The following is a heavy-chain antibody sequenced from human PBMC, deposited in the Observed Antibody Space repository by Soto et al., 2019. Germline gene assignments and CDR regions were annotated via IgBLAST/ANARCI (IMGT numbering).Heavy chain of an antibody. CDR2: IGSDGTAI. CDR1: GFTFNTYA. V-gene: IGHV3-23*05. Sequence: GGSLRLSXAASGFTFNTYAMSWVRQAPGKGLEWVSAIGSDGTAIQYADSVKGRFTISKDNSKDTLYLQMNSLRAEDTAVYYCAKPGLTVAGTRYFDRWGQGTLVTVSS. CDR3: AKPGLTVAGTRYFDR. D-gene: IGHD6-19*01. J-gene: IGHJ4*02.